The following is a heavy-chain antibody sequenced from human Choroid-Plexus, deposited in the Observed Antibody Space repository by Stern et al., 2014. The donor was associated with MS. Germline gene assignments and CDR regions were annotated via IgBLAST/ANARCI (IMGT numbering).Heavy chain of an antibody. J-gene: IGHJ5*02. CDR1: GFTFGRCA. Sequence: VQLEESGGGVVQPGRPLRLSCVASGFTFGRCAMHWVRQAPGKGLAWVAGVSDDGSNKYYADSVKGRLTISRDNSQNTLYMQMSSLRPEDTAVYYCAKDRQYLTYFFDHWGQGSLVTVSS. CDR3: AKDRQYLTYFFDH. V-gene: IGHV3-30*18. D-gene: IGHD2/OR15-2a*01. CDR2: VSDDGSNK.